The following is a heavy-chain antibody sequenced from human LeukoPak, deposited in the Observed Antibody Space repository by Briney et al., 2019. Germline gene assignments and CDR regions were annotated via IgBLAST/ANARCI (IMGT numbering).Heavy chain of an antibody. J-gene: IGHJ5*02. D-gene: IGHD2-2*03. Sequence: LPGGSLRLSCAASGFSLSSFEMNWVRQAPGKGLEWIAYIDNDGWATSYYADSVKGRFTITRDDAKSSLYLQMDSLTVEDTAVYYCARDLIGWSLDTWGQGTLVTVSS. CDR3: ARDLIGWSLDT. CDR1: GFSLSSFE. V-gene: IGHV3-48*03. CDR2: IDNDGWAT.